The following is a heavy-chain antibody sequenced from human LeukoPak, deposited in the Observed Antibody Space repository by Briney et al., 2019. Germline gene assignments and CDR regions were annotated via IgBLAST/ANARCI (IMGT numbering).Heavy chain of an antibody. J-gene: IGHJ6*03. D-gene: IGHD3-22*01. CDR3: ARVTLIEYYYYYYMDV. CDR2: ISAYNGNT. CDR1: GYAFTSYG. Sequence: ASVKVSCKASGYAFTSYGISWVRQAPGQGLEWMGWISAYNGNTNYAQKLQGRVTMTTDTSTSTAYMELRSLRSDDTAVYYCARVTLIEYYYYYYMDVWGKGTTVTISS. V-gene: IGHV1-18*01.